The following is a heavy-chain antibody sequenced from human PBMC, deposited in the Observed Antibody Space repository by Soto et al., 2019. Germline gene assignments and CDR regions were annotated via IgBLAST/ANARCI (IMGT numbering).Heavy chain of an antibody. CDR2: IESEADGGTA. Sequence: PGGSLRLSCVASGFTFSHAWMNWVRQAPGKGLEWVGRIESEADGGTADYAAPVKGRFTISRDDSKNTLNLQMNSLKTEDTGVYYCTTILLTSHYQDHYYYYGLDVWGQGATVTVSS. V-gene: IGHV3-15*07. CDR1: GFTFSHAW. D-gene: IGHD3-9*01. J-gene: IGHJ6*02. CDR3: TTILLTSHYQDHYYYYGLDV.